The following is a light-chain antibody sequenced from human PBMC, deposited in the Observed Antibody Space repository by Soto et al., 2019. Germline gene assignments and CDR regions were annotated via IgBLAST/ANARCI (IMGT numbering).Light chain of an antibody. Sequence: DIQMTQSPSTLSASVGDRVTITCRASQSLDSWLAWYQQKPGKAPQLLIYDASSLQSGVPSRFSGSGSGTEFTLTISSLQPDDFATYYCQQYNSYSPTFGQGTKVDIK. V-gene: IGKV1-5*01. CDR3: QQYNSYSPT. CDR2: DAS. CDR1: QSLDSW. J-gene: IGKJ1*01.